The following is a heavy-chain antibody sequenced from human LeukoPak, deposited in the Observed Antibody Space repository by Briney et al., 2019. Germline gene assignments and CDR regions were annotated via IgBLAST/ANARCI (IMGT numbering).Heavy chain of an antibody. Sequence: GGSLRLSCVASGFTFSTYWMTWVRQAPGKGLEWVANMKGDGSEKHYVDSVKGRFTISRDNARNSLYLEMNSLRAEDSAVYYCARPAYTAAYDLWGQGTLVTVSS. J-gene: IGHJ3*01. V-gene: IGHV3-7*01. CDR3: ARPAYTAAYDL. CDR2: MKGDGSEK. D-gene: IGHD3-16*01. CDR1: GFTFSTYW.